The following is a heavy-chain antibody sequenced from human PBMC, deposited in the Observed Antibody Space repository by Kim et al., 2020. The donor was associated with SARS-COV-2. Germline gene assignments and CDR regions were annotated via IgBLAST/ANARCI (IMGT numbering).Heavy chain of an antibody. CDR2: INPSNANT. Sequence: ASVKVSCKASGYTFTSYWIHCVRQAPGQGLEWMGMINPSNANTRYAQRFQGRVTASSDTSTSTASMELSGLTSDDTAVYYCARAWDQNFDFWGQGTLVTVSS. D-gene: IGHD1-26*01. J-gene: IGHJ4*02. CDR1: GYTFTSYW. CDR3: ARAWDQNFDF. V-gene: IGHV1-46*01.